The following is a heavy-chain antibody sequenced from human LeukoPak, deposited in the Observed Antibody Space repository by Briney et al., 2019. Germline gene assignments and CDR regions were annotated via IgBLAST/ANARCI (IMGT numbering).Heavy chain of an antibody. CDR1: GFTFSSYA. CDR2: ISGSGGST. J-gene: IGHJ1*01. V-gene: IGHV3-23*01. D-gene: IGHD6-19*01. CDR3: ARGSVQWLVYFQH. Sequence: LPGGSLRLSCAASGFTFSSYAMSWVRQAPGKGLEWVSGISGSGGSTYYADSVKGRFTISRDNSKNTLYLQMNSLRAEDTAVYYCARGSVQWLVYFQHWGQGTLVTVSS.